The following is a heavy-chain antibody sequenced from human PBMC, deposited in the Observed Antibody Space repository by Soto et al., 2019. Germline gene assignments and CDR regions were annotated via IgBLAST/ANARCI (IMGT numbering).Heavy chain of an antibody. V-gene: IGHV4-38-2*02. CDR2: IFHTGNT. CDR1: GYSVSSAYF. D-gene: IGHD2-21*02. CDR3: ARGMGSVVTRYDYFYYGLDV. Sequence: SETLSLTCSVSGYSVSSAYFWGWIRQPPGKGLEWIGNIFHTGNTYPNASLQSRVTISVDRPKNQLSLRPSSVTAADTAVYYWARGMGSVVTRYDYFYYGLDVWGQGTTVTVSS. J-gene: IGHJ6*02.